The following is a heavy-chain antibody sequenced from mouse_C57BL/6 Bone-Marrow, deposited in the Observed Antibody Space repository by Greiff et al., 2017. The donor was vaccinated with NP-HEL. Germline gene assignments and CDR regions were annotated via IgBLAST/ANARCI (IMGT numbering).Heavy chain of an antibody. Sequence: VQLQQPGAELVMPGASVKLSCKASGYTFTSYWMHWVKQRPGQGLEWIGEIDPSDSYTNYNQKFKGKSPLTVDKSSSTAYMQLSSLTSEDSAVYYCARLGVDYWGQGTTLTVSS. V-gene: IGHV1-69*01. CDR2: IDPSDSYT. D-gene: IGHD4-1*01. CDR1: GYTFTSYW. J-gene: IGHJ2*01. CDR3: ARLGVDY.